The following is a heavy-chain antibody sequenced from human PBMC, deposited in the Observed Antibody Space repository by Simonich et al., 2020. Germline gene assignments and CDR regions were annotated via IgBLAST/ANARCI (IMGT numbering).Heavy chain of an antibody. V-gene: IGHV4-39*01. CDR2: LNYSGGT. Sequence: QLQLQESGPGLVQPSETLSLTCTVSGGSISSSSYYWGWIRQPPGKGLEWIGSLNYSGGTYYNPSPKGRVTISVDTSKNQFSLKLGSVTAADTAVYYCARHAGFAFDIWGQGTMVTVSS. D-gene: IGHD6-13*01. CDR3: ARHAGFAFDI. J-gene: IGHJ3*02. CDR1: GGSISSSSYY.